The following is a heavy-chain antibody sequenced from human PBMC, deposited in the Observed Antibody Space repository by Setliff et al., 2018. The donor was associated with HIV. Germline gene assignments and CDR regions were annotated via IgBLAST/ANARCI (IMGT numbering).Heavy chain of an antibody. CDR3: ARDGYYYGSGSYSSFDY. CDR2: ISAYNGNT. V-gene: IGHV1-18*01. D-gene: IGHD3-10*01. J-gene: IGHJ4*02. CDR1: GGTFSIFS. Sequence: ASVKVSCKTSGGTFSIFSITWVRQAPGQGLEWMGGISAYNGNTNYPQKLQDRVTMTTDTSTSTAYMELRSLRSDDTAVYYCARDGYYYGSGSYSSFDYWGQGTLVTVSS.